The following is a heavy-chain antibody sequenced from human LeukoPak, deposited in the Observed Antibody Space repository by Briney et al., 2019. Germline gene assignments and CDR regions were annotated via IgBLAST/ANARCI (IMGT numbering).Heavy chain of an antibody. J-gene: IGHJ4*02. CDR3: ARDFRGGYDFWSGYYTPYYFDY. V-gene: IGHV1-69*06. CDR1: GGTFSSYA. CDR2: IIPIFGTA. D-gene: IGHD3-3*01. Sequence: GSSVKVSCKASGGTFSSYAISWVRQAPGQGLEWMGGIIPIFGTANYAQKFQGRVTITADKSTSTAHMELRSLRSDDTAVYYCARDFRGGYDFWSGYYTPYYFDYWGQGTLVTVSS.